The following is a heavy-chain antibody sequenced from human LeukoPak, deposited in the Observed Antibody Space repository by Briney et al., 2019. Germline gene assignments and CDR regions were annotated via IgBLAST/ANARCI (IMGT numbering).Heavy chain of an antibody. Sequence: SETLSLTCAVYGGSFSGYYWSWIRQPPGKGLEWIGEINHSGSTNYNPSLKSRVTISVDTSKNQFSLRLSSVTAADTAVYYCARAAADDGRLYRAVARRRNLDYWGQGTLVTVSS. CDR1: GGSFSGYY. CDR2: INHSGST. V-gene: IGHV4-34*01. J-gene: IGHJ4*02. CDR3: ARAAADDGRLYRAVARRRNLDY. D-gene: IGHD6-19*01.